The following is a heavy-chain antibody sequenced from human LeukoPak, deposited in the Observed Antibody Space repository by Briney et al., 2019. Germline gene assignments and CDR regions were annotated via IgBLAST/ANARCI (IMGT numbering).Heavy chain of an antibody. V-gene: IGHV1-2*02. CDR3: ATYSSGWYYFDY. D-gene: IGHD6-19*01. J-gene: IGHJ4*02. CDR1: GYTFTGYY. Sequence: VASVKVSCKASGYTFTGYYMHWVRQAPGQGLEWMGWINPNSGGTNYAQKFQGRVTMTRDTSISTAYMELSRLRSDDTAVYYCATYSSGWYYFDYWGQGTLVTVSS. CDR2: INPNSGGT.